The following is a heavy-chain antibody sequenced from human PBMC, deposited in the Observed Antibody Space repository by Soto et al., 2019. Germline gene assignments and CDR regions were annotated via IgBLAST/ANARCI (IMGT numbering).Heavy chain of an antibody. CDR1: GGSVNSGSYY. D-gene: IGHD1-26*01. V-gene: IGHV4-61*01. CDR3: ARVRYGGGQDY. CDR2: IYYSGST. Sequence: PSETLSLTCTVSGGSVNSGSYYWSWIRQPPGKGLEWIGYIYYSGSTNFNPSHKSRVTISVDTSKNQISLKLSSVTAADTAVYYCARVRYGGGQDYWGQGTLVTVSS. J-gene: IGHJ4*02.